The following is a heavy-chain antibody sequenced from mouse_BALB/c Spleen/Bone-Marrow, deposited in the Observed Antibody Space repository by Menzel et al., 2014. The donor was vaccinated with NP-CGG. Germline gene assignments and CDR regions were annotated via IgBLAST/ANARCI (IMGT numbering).Heavy chain of an antibody. CDR2: IYPGDGDT. CDR1: GFSFGMYW. J-gene: IGHJ2*01. CDR3: ARSGWEGFAD. V-gene: IGHV1-80*01. Sequence: QVHVKQSGADLVRPGSSVKISCKTSGFSFGMYWMNWVKQGPGQGLEWIGQIYPGDGDTVYNGRFKGKATLTADKSSSTAYMQLSSLTSEDSAVYFCARSGWEGFADWGQGTTLPVSS. D-gene: IGHD1-1*02.